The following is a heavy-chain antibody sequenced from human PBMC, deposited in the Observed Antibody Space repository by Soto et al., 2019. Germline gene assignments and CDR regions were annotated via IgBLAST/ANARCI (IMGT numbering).Heavy chain of an antibody. Sequence: QVQVVQSGAEVKKPGSSVKVSCKASGGSFSNYGISWVRQAPGQGLEWMGGIIPVFGTPHYAQKFQDRVTITADESTSTVYMEVSSLTSEDTAVYYCARGDATKIVVTTYYGLDVWGQGPRSPSP. CDR2: IIPVFGTP. CDR3: ARGDATKIVVTTYYGLDV. D-gene: IGHD3-22*01. V-gene: IGHV1-69*12. J-gene: IGHJ6*02. CDR1: GGSFSNYG.